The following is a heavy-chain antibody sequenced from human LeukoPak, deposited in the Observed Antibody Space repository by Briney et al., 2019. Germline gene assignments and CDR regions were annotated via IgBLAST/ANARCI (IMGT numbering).Heavy chain of an antibody. J-gene: IGHJ6*02. CDR1: GGSISSYY. Sequence: SETLSLTCTVSGGSISSYYWSWIRQPPGKGLEWIGYIYYSGSTNYNPSLKSRVTISVDTSKNQFSLKLSSVTAADTAVYYCARWVNIVVVPAASHGMDVWGQGTTVTVSS. CDR2: IYYSGST. V-gene: IGHV4-59*01. CDR3: ARWVNIVVVPAASHGMDV. D-gene: IGHD2-2*01.